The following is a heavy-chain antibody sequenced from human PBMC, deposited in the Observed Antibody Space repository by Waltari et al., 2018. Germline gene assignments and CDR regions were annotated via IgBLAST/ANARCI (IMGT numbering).Heavy chain of an antibody. CDR3: ARDQWFAFDI. V-gene: IGHV3-7*01. J-gene: IGHJ3*02. D-gene: IGHD3-22*01. CDR1: GLALSSYW. Sequence: EVQLVASGGGLVQPGGSLRLSCAASGLALSSYWMSWVRQAPGKGLEWVGNIKKDGSEEYYVDSVRGRFTISRDNAKNSLYLQMNSLRPEDTAVYYCARDQWFAFDIWGQGTMVTVSS. CDR2: IKKDGSEE.